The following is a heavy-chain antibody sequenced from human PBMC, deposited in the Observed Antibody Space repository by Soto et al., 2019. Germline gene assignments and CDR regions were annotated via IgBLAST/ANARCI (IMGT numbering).Heavy chain of an antibody. CDR2: ISYDGSNK. Sequence: QVQLVESGGGVVQPGRSLRLSCAASGFTFSSYAMHWVRQAPGKGLEWVAVISYDGSNKYYADSVKGRFTISRDNSKNTLYLQMNSLRAEDTAVYYCARDRYSSSSGLDYWGQGTLVTVSS. CDR1: GFTFSSYA. V-gene: IGHV3-30-3*01. D-gene: IGHD6-6*01. J-gene: IGHJ4*02. CDR3: ARDRYSSSSGLDY.